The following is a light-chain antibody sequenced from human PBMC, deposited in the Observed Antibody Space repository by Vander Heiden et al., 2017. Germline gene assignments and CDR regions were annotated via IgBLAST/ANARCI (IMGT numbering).Light chain of an antibody. Sequence: DIQMTQSPSSQSASVGDRVTITYRASQSISSYLNWFQQKPGKAPKLLIYAASRLQSGVPSRFSGSGSGTDFTLTISSLQPEDFATYYCQQSYNTFGQGTKLEIK. CDR3: QQSYNT. CDR2: AAS. J-gene: IGKJ2*01. V-gene: IGKV1-39*01. CDR1: QSISSY.